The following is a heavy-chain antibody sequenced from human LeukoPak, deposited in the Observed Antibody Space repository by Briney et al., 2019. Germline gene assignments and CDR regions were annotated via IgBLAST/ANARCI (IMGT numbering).Heavy chain of an antibody. V-gene: IGHV1-69-2*01. Sequence: ASVKVSCKVSGYTFTDYYVHWVQQAPGKGLEWMGLVDPEDGETIYAEKFQGRVTITADTSTDTAYMELSSLRSEDTAVYYCATVYCGGDCYPAEYFQHWGQGTLVTVSS. J-gene: IGHJ1*01. D-gene: IGHD2-21*01. CDR2: VDPEDGET. CDR3: ATVYCGGDCYPAEYFQH. CDR1: GYTFTDYY.